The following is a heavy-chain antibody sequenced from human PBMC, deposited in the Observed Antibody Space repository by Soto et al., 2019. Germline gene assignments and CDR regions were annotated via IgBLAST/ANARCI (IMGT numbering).Heavy chain of an antibody. Sequence: PSVKVSCKASGYTFTSYGISWVRQAPGQGLEWMGWISAYNGNTNYAQKLQGRVTMTTYSSTSTAYMELRSLRSDDTAVYYCARGYYDSSGYKHLYGMDVWGQGTTVTVSS. CDR2: ISAYNGNT. D-gene: IGHD3-22*01. J-gene: IGHJ6*02. CDR1: GYTFTSYG. V-gene: IGHV1-18*01. CDR3: ARGYYDSSGYKHLYGMDV.